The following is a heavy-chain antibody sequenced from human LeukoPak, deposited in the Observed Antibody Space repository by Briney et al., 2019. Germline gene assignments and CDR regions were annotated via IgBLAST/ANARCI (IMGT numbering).Heavy chain of an antibody. Sequence: ASVKVSCKASGYSFTGYYLHWVRQAPGQGLEWMGCVNPNSGDTNYAQKFQGSVTMTRDTSISTVYMELSRLRSDDTAVYYCARASGSYWWFDSWGQGTLVTVSS. CDR2: VNPNSGDT. V-gene: IGHV1-2*02. CDR3: ARASGSYWWFDS. J-gene: IGHJ5*01. CDR1: GYSFTGYY. D-gene: IGHD1-26*01.